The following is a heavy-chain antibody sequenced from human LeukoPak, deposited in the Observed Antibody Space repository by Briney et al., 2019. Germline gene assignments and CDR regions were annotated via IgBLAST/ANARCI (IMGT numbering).Heavy chain of an antibody. CDR2: IYPGESDT. CDR3: ARSGGGTYQPYYFDL. J-gene: IGHJ4*02. D-gene: IGHD1-26*01. V-gene: IGHV5-51*01. Sequence: GESLKISCKASGYSFTNHWIGWVRQMPGKGLEWMGIIYPGESDTRYSPSFQGQVTISADKSISTAYLQWGSLKASDTAIYYCARSGGGTYQPYYFDLWAQGTLVTVSS. CDR1: GYSFTNHW.